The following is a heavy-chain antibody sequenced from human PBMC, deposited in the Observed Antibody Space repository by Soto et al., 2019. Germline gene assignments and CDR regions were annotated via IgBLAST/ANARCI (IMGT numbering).Heavy chain of an antibody. Sequence: GGSLRLSCAASGLTFSTYTMRWVRQAPGKGLEWVSTISSSGADTYYADSVKGRFTISRDNSKNTLYLQMNSLRAEDTAVYYCARGSFARRERFLEWLSYYYYCGMDVWGQGTTVTVSS. CDR3: ARGSFARRERFLEWLSYYYYCGMDV. J-gene: IGHJ6*02. CDR1: GLTFSTYT. D-gene: IGHD3-3*01. V-gene: IGHV3-23*01. CDR2: ISSSGADT.